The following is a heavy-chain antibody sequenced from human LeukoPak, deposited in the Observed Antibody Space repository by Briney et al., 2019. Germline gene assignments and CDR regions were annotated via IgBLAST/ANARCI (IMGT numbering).Heavy chain of an antibody. V-gene: IGHV3-23*01. J-gene: IGHJ4*02. D-gene: IGHD2-2*01. CDR1: GFTFSSYA. Sequence: GGSLRLSCAASGFTFSSYAMSWVRQAPGKGLEWVSAINGSGGSTYYADSVKGRFTISRDNSKNTLYLQMNSPRAEDTAVYYCAKSIVVVPAATELFDYWGQGTLVTVSS. CDR2: INGSGGST. CDR3: AKSIVVVPAATELFDY.